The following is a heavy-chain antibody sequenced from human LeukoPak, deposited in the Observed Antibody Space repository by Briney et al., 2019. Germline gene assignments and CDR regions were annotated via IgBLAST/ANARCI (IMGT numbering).Heavy chain of an antibody. CDR2: ISYDGSNK. Sequence: GGSLRLSCAASGFTFSSYAMHWVRQAPGKGLEWVAAISYDGSNKYSADSVKGRFTISRDNSKNTLYLQMNSLRAEDTAVYYCAKDVQVTPDYWGQGTLVTVSS. V-gene: IGHV3-30*04. CDR1: GFTFSSYA. J-gene: IGHJ4*02. CDR3: AKDVQVTPDY. D-gene: IGHD2-8*02.